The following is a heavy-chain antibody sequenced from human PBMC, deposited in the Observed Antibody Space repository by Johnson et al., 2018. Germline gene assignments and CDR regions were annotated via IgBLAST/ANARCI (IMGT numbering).Heavy chain of an antibody. V-gene: IGHV1-69*04. CDR3: ARDHGRGGSGEGAFGI. J-gene: IGHJ3*02. Sequence: QVQLVQSGAEVKKPGSSVKVSCKASGGTFSSYTISWVRQAPGQGLEWMGRIIPILGIANYAQKFQGRVTITADKSTSAAYMERGSLRSEDTAVYYCARDHGRGGSGEGAFGIWGQGTMVTVSS. CDR1: GGTFSSYT. CDR2: IIPILGIA. D-gene: IGHD2-15*01.